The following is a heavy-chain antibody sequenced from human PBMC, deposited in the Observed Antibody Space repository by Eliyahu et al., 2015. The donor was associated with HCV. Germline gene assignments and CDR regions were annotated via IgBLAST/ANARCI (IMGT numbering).Heavy chain of an antibody. D-gene: IGHD6-6*01. CDR3: ASGSFDDY. Sequence: QVQLVESGXGVVQPGRSLRLSCAASGFTFSNSYMHWVRQAPGKGLEWVAVISHDGTNKYYADSVKGRFTISRDNSKNTLYLQIESLRSEDTAVYWCASGSFDDYWGQGTLVTVSS. CDR2: ISHDGTNK. V-gene: IGHV3-30-3*01. CDR1: GFTFSNSY. J-gene: IGHJ4*02.